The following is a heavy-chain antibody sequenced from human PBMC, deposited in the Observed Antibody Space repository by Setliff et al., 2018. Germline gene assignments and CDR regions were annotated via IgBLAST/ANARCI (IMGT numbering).Heavy chain of an antibody. D-gene: IGHD1-26*01. CDR3: AKDRVNDGFWDFDS. Sequence: GGSLRLSCAASGFTFRDYSMVWVRQVPGKGLEWVAGVIQVGAGVYADSMKGRSTISRDNSKNTFFLQVNYVRVDGTATYYCAKDRVNDGFWDFDSWGQGIVVTVSS. CDR2: VIQVGAG. J-gene: IGHJ4*02. V-gene: IGHV3-23*01. CDR1: GFTFRDYS.